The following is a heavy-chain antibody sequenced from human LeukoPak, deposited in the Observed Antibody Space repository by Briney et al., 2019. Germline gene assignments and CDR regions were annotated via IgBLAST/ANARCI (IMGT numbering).Heavy chain of an antibody. D-gene: IGHD5-18*01. CDR2: IYYSGST. J-gene: IGHJ6*02. Sequence: SETLSLTCTVSGGSISSSSYYWGWIRQPPGKGLEWIGSIYYSGSTYYNPSLKSRVTISVDTSKNQFSLKLSSVTAADTAVYYCASRGHSYGHTGYYGMDVWGQGTTVTVSS. CDR1: GGSISSSSYY. V-gene: IGHV4-39*01. CDR3: ASRGHSYGHTGYYGMDV.